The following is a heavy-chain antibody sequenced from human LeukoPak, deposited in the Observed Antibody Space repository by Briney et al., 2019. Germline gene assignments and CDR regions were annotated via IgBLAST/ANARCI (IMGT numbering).Heavy chain of an antibody. CDR3: ARTLYGDSPLDY. V-gene: IGHV1-2*02. Sequence: ASVKVSCEAPGYTFTGYYMHWVRQAPGQGLEWMGWINPNSGGTNYAQKFQGRVTMTRDTSISTAYMELSRLRSDDTAVYYCARTLYGDSPLDYWGQGTLVTVSS. CDR1: GYTFTGYY. J-gene: IGHJ4*02. CDR2: INPNSGGT. D-gene: IGHD4-17*01.